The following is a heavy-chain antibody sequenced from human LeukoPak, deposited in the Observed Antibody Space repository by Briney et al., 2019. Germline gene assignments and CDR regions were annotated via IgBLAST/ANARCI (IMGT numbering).Heavy chain of an antibody. CDR2: INPNSGGT. V-gene: IGHV1-2*02. Sequence: ASVKVSCKASGYTFTGYYMHWVRQAPGQGLEWMGWINPNSGGTNYAQKFQGRVTMTRDTSISTAYMELSRLRSDDTAVYYCARDLRYGGNAHPNYYMDVWGKGTTVTVSS. J-gene: IGHJ6*03. CDR3: ARDLRYGGNAHPNYYMDV. CDR1: GYTFTGYY. D-gene: IGHD4-23*01.